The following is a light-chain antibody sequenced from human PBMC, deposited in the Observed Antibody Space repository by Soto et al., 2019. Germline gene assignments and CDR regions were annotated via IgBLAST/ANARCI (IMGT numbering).Light chain of an antibody. CDR3: SSYAGSNNYV. Sequence: QSALTQPPSASGSPGKSVTISCTGTSSDVGGYNYVSWYQQHPGKGPKLIIYEVSRRPSGVPDRFSGSKSGNTASLTVAGLQAEDEADYYCSSYAGSNNYVFGTGTKVTVL. V-gene: IGLV2-8*01. J-gene: IGLJ1*01. CDR2: EVS. CDR1: SSDVGGYNY.